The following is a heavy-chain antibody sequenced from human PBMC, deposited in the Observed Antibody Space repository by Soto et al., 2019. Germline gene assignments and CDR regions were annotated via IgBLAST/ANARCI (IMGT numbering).Heavy chain of an antibody. Sequence: GGSLRLSCAASGFTFSSYGMHWVRQAPGKGLEWVAVISYDGSNKYYADSVKGRFTISRDNSKNTLYLQMNSLRAEVTAGYYCAKLAAHRADYWGQGTLVTVSS. V-gene: IGHV3-30*18. J-gene: IGHJ4*02. CDR2: ISYDGSNK. D-gene: IGHD6-13*01. CDR1: GFTFSSYG. CDR3: AKLAAHRADY.